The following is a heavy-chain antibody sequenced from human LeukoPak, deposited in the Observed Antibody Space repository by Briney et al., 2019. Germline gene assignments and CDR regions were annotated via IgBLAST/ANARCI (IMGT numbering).Heavy chain of an antibody. CDR1: GFTFSSYN. D-gene: IGHD1-26*01. CDR3: ARASGSYFDY. CDR2: ISSRSSTV. Sequence: PGGSLRLSCAASGFTFSSYNMNWVRQAPGKGLEWVSYISSRSSTVYYADSVKGRFTISRDNAKNSLYLQTNSLRDEDTAVYYCARASGSYFDYWGQGTLVTVSS. J-gene: IGHJ4*02. V-gene: IGHV3-48*02.